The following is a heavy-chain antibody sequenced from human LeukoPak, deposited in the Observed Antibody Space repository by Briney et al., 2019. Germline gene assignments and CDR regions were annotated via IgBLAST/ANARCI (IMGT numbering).Heavy chain of an antibody. CDR2: SSPTGDIT. V-gene: IGHV4-34*01. Sequence: SETLSLTCAVYGGSFSGTYWTLIRQTPGRGLEWIGESSPTGDITGYNPSLKGRATISVDSSKNQFSLKLTSVTAADTGVYYCARVPDFIARPCDSWGPGTLVTVSS. J-gene: IGHJ4*02. CDR1: GGSFSGTY. CDR3: ARVPDFIARPCDS. D-gene: IGHD2-21*01.